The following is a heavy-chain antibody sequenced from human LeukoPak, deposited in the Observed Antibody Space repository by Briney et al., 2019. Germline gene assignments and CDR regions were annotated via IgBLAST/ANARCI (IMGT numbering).Heavy chain of an antibody. Sequence: ASVKVSCKASGYTFTSYGISWVRQAPGQGLEWMGWISAYNGNTNYAQKLQGRVTMTTDTSTSTAYMELRSLRSDDTAVYYCARVFGNCSGGSCYSWMADYWGQGTLVTVSS. J-gene: IGHJ4*02. CDR1: GYTFTSYG. V-gene: IGHV1-18*01. CDR3: ARVFGNCSGGSCYSWMADY. CDR2: ISAYNGNT. D-gene: IGHD2-15*01.